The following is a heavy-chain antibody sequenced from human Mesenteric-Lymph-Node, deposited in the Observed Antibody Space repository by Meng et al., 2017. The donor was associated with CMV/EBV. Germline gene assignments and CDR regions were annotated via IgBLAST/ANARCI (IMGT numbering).Heavy chain of an antibody. CDR1: GYTFIDYY. Sequence: ASVKVSCKASGYTFIDYYIHWVRQAPGQGLEWMGWINPNGGGTNFAQKFQGRVTMTRDTSMSATYMELNSLRYDDTAVYYCARVQVTASYYYYGMDVWVQGTTVTVSS. J-gene: IGHJ6*02. D-gene: IGHD2-21*02. CDR3: ARVQVTASYYYYGMDV. V-gene: IGHV1-2*02. CDR2: INPNGGGT.